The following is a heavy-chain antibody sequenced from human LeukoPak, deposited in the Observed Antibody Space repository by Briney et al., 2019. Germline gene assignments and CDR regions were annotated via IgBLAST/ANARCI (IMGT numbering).Heavy chain of an antibody. D-gene: IGHD6-13*01. V-gene: IGHV3-74*01. CDR1: GFTFSSYW. CDR2: INSDGKIT. CDR3: AKLSSYWSFDY. J-gene: IGHJ4*02. Sequence: PGGSLRLSCAASGFTFSSYWMYWVRQAPGKGLVWVSGINSDGKITSCADSVKGRFTISRDNAKNTLLLQMNSLRVEDTAVYYCAKLSSYWSFDYWGQGSLVTVSS.